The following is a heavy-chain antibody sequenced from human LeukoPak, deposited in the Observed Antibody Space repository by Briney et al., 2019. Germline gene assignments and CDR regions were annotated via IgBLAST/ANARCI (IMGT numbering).Heavy chain of an antibody. Sequence: TLSLTCTVSGGSISSGGYYWSWIRQPPGKGLEWIGYIYHSGSTYYNPSLKSRVTISVDTSKNQFSLKLSSVTAADTAVYYCARDQGDWIIDYWGQGTLVTVSS. CDR1: GGSISSGGYY. J-gene: IGHJ4*02. D-gene: IGHD3/OR15-3a*01. CDR3: ARDQGDWIIDY. V-gene: IGHV4-30-2*01. CDR2: IYHSGST.